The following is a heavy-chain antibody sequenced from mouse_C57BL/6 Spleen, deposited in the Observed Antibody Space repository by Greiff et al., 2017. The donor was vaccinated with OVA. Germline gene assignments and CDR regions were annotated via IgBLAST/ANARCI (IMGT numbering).Heavy chain of an antibody. Sequence: EVQLQQSGPELVKPGASVKIPCKASGYTFTDYNMDWVKQSHGKSLEWIGDINPNNGGTIYNQKFKGKATLTVDKSSSTAYMELRSLTSEDTAVYYCARGKSYYSNYDYAMDYWGQGTSVTVSS. CDR2: INPNNGGT. V-gene: IGHV1-18*01. D-gene: IGHD2-5*01. CDR3: ARGKSYYSNYDYAMDY. CDR1: GYTFTDYN. J-gene: IGHJ4*01.